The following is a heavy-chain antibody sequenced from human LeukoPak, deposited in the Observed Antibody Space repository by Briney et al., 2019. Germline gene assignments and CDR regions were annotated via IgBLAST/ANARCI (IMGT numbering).Heavy chain of an antibody. V-gene: IGHV1-69*05. Sequence: SVKVSCKTSGGTFSNYAISWVRQAPGQGLEWMGVIIPIFDTPNYAQKWQGRVTITTDESTSTAYMELRSLRSEDTAVYYCASQLIHLDSSGYSLDALDIWGQGTMVTVSS. CDR2: IIPIFDTP. CDR1: GGTFSNYA. J-gene: IGHJ3*02. CDR3: ASQLIHLDSSGYSLDALDI. D-gene: IGHD3-22*01.